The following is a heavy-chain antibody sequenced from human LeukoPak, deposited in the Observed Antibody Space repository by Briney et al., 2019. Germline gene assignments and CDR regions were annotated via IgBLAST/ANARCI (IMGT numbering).Heavy chain of an antibody. V-gene: IGHV4-34*01. Sequence: SETLSLTCAVYGGSFSGYYWSWIRQPPGKGLEWIGEINHSGGTNYNPSLKSRVTISVDTSKNQFSLKLSSVTAADTAVYYCARVGYYGSGNWFDPWGQGTLVTVSS. CDR2: INHSGGT. CDR1: GGSFSGYY. CDR3: ARVGYYGSGNWFDP. J-gene: IGHJ5*02. D-gene: IGHD3-10*01.